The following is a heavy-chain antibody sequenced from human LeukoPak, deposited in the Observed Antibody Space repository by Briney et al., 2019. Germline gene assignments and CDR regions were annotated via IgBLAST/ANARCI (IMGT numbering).Heavy chain of an antibody. CDR2: FDPGDGET. Sequence: GASVKVSCKVSGYTLTELSMHWVRQAPGKGLEWMGGFDPGDGETIYAQKFQGRVTMTEDTSTDTAYMELSSLRSEDTAVYYCATDSSGWYLFDYWGQGTLVAVSS. CDR1: GYTLTELS. CDR3: ATDSSGWYLFDY. V-gene: IGHV1-24*01. D-gene: IGHD6-19*01. J-gene: IGHJ4*02.